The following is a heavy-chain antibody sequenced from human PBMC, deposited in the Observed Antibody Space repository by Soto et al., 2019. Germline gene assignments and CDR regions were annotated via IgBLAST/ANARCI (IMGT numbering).Heavy chain of an antibody. CDR1: GYTCTSYG. J-gene: IGHJ6*02. V-gene: IGHV1-18*01. D-gene: IGHD2-15*01. CDR3: ARKLGYCSGGSCSPDYYYGMDV. Sequence: ASVKVSCKASGYTCTSYGISWVRQAPGQGLEWMGWISAYNGNTNYAQKLQGRVTMTTDTSTSTAYMELRSLRSDDTAVYYCARKLGYCSGGSCSPDYYYGMDVWGQGTTVTVSS. CDR2: ISAYNGNT.